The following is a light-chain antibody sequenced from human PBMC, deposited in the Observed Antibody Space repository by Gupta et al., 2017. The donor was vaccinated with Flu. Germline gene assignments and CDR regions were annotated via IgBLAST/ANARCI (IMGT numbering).Light chain of an antibody. J-gene: IGKJ1*01. CDR3: QQTDRTPQT. CDR2: AAS. CDR1: QSMADY. Sequence: PSSLSASVGDRVTITCRASQSMADYLHWYQQKPGKAPKLLIYAASTLQSGVPSRFSGSGSGTDFTLSISRLQPEDFATYYCQQTDRTPQTFGQGTKVEIK. V-gene: IGKV1-39*01.